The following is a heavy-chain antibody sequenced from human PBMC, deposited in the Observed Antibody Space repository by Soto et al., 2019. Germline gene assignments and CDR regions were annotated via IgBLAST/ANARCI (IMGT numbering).Heavy chain of an antibody. Sequence: SETLSLTCTVSSDSISSGNKYWSWIRQPPGRGLEWIGYVFSSGTTYYNPSLKGRVSISLDASENQFSLKFASVTDADSAVYYCARVPSPFDYYYAMDVWGQGTTVTVS. CDR1: SDSISSGNKY. D-gene: IGHD3-16*01. J-gene: IGHJ6*02. CDR2: VFSSGTT. V-gene: IGHV4-30-4*01. CDR3: ARVPSPFDYYYAMDV.